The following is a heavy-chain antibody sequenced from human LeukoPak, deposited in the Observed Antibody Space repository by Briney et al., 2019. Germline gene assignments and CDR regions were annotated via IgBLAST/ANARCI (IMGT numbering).Heavy chain of an antibody. V-gene: IGHV3-7*01. CDR1: GVTFRGYW. CDR3: ARDKVVGATLLDY. J-gene: IGHJ4*02. CDR2: IKQDGSEE. Sequence: GGSLRLSCGASGVTFRGYWMSCVRQAPGKGLEWVANIKQDGSEEYYVDSVKGRFTISRDNAKNSLHLQMKSLRAEDTAVYYCARDKVVGATLLDYWGQGTLVTVSS. D-gene: IGHD2-15*01.